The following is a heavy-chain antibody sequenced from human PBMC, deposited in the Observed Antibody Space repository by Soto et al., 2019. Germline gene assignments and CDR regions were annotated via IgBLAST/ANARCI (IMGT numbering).Heavy chain of an antibody. CDR3: AREVFLGGPVIFYLDY. V-gene: IGHV3-72*01. J-gene: IGHJ4*02. CDR1: GFTFSDHY. Sequence: EVQLVESGGGLVQPGGSLRLSCAASGFTFSDHYMDWVRQAPGKGLEWVGSTRNEANSYTIEYAASVKGRFTISRDDSTVSLYLQMVSLKTENAAVYYCAREVFLGGPVIFYLDYWGQGPLVTVSS. CDR2: TRNEANSYTI. D-gene: IGHD3-16*02.